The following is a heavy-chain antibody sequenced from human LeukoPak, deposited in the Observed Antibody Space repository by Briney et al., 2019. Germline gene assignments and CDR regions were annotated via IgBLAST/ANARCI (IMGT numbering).Heavy chain of an antibody. Sequence: XXXSGGSISSSSYYWGWIRQPPGKGLEWIGSIYYSGSTYYNPSLKSRVTISVETAKNQFALKLRSVTAAGPAVYXCXXXXXXXAXXGXXXXFDPWXXXXLVTVSS. D-gene: IGHD6-19*01. V-gene: IGHV4-39*06. CDR3: XXXXXXXAXXGXXXXFDP. CDR2: IYYSGST. J-gene: IGHJ5*02. CDR1: GGSISSSSYY.